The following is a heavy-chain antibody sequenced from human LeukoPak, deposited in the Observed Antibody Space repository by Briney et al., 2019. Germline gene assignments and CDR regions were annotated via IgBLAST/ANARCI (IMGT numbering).Heavy chain of an antibody. CDR1: GFTVSSNY. V-gene: IGHV3-11*01. CDR2: ISSRSYSI. Sequence: GGSLRLSCAASGFTVSSNYKSWVRQAPGKGLEWVSYISSRSYSIYYADSVNGRFTVSRDNAKNSLYLQMNSLRAEDTAVYYCARLKAGYWGQGTLVTVSS. J-gene: IGHJ4*02. CDR3: ARLKAGY.